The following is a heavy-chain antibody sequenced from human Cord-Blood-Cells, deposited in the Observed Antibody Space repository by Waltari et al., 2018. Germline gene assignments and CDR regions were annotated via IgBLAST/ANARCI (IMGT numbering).Heavy chain of an antibody. D-gene: IGHD6-19*01. V-gene: IGHV4-39*01. Sequence: QLQLQESGPGLVKPSETLSLTCTVSVGPLSSSSYYCGWIRQPPGKGLEWSGSIYYSGRTNYNPSLKRRVTISVDTSKNQFALKLSSVTAADTAVYYCARLAGASLAAGWGQGTLVTVSS. CDR3: ARLAGASLAAG. CDR1: VGPLSSSSYY. CDR2: IYYSGRT. J-gene: IGHJ4*02.